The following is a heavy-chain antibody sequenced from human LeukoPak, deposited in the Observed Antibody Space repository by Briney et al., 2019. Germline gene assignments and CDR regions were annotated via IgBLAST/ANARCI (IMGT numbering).Heavy chain of an antibody. CDR2: INPSGGST. J-gene: IGHJ4*02. D-gene: IGHD1-26*01. V-gene: IGHV1-46*01. CDR1: GYTFTSYY. Sequence: ASVTVSFKASGYTFTSYYMHWVRQAPGQGLEWMGIINPSGGSTSYAQKFQGRVTMTRDTSTSTVYMELSSLRSEDTAVYYCARVMGSGSYFLSFDYWGQGTLVTVSS. CDR3: ARVMGSGSYFLSFDY.